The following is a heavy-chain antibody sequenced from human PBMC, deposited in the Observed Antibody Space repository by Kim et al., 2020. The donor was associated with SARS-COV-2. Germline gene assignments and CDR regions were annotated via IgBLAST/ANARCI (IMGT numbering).Heavy chain of an antibody. J-gene: IGHJ6*02. CDR3: ARGYPSYYGFLEWMDYYYYVMDV. D-gene: IGHD3-3*01. V-gene: IGHV3-13*04. CDR1: GFTFSSYD. Sequence: GGSLRLSCAASGFTFSSYDMHWVRQATGKGLEWVSAIGTAGDTYYPGSVKGRFTISRENAKNSLYLQMNSLRAGDTAVYYCARGYPSYYGFLEWMDYYYYVMDVWGQGTTVTVSS. CDR2: IGTAGDT.